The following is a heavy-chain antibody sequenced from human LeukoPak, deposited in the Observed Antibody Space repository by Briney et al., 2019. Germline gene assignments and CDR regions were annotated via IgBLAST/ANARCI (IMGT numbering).Heavy chain of an antibody. CDR1: GYRFSSNG. D-gene: IGHD1-14*01. CDR3: ALDNRNEFDP. Sequence: ASVKVSCKASGYRFSSNGISWMRQAPGQGLGWVGWVSTYNSGTNYAPKFQGRVTTTKDTSTSTDYMQLRSLRTDDAVVYYGALDNRNEFDPWGQGTLVTVSS. V-gene: IGHV1-18*01. CDR2: VSTYNSGT. J-gene: IGHJ5*02.